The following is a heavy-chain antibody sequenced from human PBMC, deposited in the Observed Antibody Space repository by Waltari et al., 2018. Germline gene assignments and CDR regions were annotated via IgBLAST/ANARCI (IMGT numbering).Heavy chain of an antibody. Sequence: QVQLQESGPGLVKPSEPLSLTCTVSGGSISSHYWSWIRQPPGKGLEWIGYIYYSGSTNYNPSLKSRVTISVDTSKNQFSLKLSSVTAADTAVYYCARIAAAVDWGQGTLVTVSS. CDR2: IYYSGST. CDR1: GGSISSHY. J-gene: IGHJ4*02. D-gene: IGHD6-13*01. V-gene: IGHV4-59*11. CDR3: ARIAAAVD.